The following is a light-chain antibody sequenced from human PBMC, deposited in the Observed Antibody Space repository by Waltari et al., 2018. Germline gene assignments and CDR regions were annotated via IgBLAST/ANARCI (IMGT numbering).Light chain of an antibody. CDR2: DVS. Sequence: QSALTQPASVSGSPGQSITISCTGTSSDAGGYNYVSWYQQHPGKAPKLMIYDVSKRPSGVSNRFSGSKSGNTASLTISGLQAEDEADYYCSSYTSSGTLRVFGGGTKLTVL. CDR1: SSDAGGYNY. CDR3: SSYTSSGTLRV. V-gene: IGLV2-14*03. J-gene: IGLJ2*01.